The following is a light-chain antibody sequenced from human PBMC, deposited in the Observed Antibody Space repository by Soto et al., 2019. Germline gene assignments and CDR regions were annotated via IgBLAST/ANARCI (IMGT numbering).Light chain of an antibody. CDR1: SGHSSYI. J-gene: IGLJ3*02. CDR2: LEGSGSY. Sequence: QLVLTQSSSASASLGSSVKLTCTLSSGHSSYIIAWHQQQPGKAPRYLMKLEGSGSYNKGSGVPDRFSSSSSGADRYLTISNLQFEDEADYYCETWDSNPQNWVFGGGTKLTVL. CDR3: ETWDSNPQNWV. V-gene: IGLV4-60*02.